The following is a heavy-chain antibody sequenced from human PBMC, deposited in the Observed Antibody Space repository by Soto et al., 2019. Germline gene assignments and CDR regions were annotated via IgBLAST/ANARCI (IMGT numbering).Heavy chain of an antibody. CDR1: GFTFSTYA. CDR2: ISGTGGST. CDR3: AKNWDTTSSSSSH. J-gene: IGHJ4*02. Sequence: EVQLLESGGGLVQPGGSLRLSCAASGFTFSTYAMSWVRQAPGKGLEWVSAISGTGGSTYYADSVKGRFTISRDNSKNTMYLQMNSLRAEDTALYYCAKNWDTTSSSSSHWGQGTLVTVSS. D-gene: IGHD6-6*01. V-gene: IGHV3-23*01.